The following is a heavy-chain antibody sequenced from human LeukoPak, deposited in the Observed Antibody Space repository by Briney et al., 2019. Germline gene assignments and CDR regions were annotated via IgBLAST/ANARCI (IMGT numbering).Heavy chain of an antibody. CDR1: GFTFSSYA. CDR3: AKGHGSGFQSRFQH. CDR2: ISGSGGST. Sequence: SGGSLRLSCAASGFTFSSYAMSWVRQAPGKGLEWVSVISGSGGSTDYADSVKGRFTISRDNSKNTVFMQMNSLRVEDTAVYYCAKGHGSGFQSRFQHWGQGTLVTVSS. J-gene: IGHJ1*01. D-gene: IGHD3-22*01. V-gene: IGHV3-23*01.